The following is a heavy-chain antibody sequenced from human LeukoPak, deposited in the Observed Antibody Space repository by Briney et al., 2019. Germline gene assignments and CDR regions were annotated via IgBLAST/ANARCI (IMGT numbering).Heavy chain of an antibody. J-gene: IGHJ5*02. V-gene: IGHV4-59*01. CDR2: IYYSGST. CDR1: GGSISSYY. CDR3: ARFKAWFDP. Sequence: SETLSLTCTVSGGSISSYYWSWIRQPPGKGLEWIGYIYYSGSTNYNPSLKSRVTISVDTSKNQFSLKLSSVTAAVTAVYYCARFKAWFDPWGQGTLVTVSS.